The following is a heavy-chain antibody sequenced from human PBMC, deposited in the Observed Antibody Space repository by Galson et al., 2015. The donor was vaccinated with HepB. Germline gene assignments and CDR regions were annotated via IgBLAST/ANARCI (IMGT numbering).Heavy chain of an antibody. CDR3: ASSVVVPGGIEYYYYAMDV. Sequence: SVKVSCKASGYSFSSYGISWVRQAPGQGLEWMGWISVYNVNTNYAQKIQGRVTMTTDTSTSTAYMELRSLRSDDTAVYYCASSVVVPGGIEYYYYAMDVWGQGTTVTVSS. J-gene: IGHJ6*02. CDR2: ISVYNVNT. CDR1: GYSFSSYG. V-gene: IGHV1-18*01. D-gene: IGHD2-2*01.